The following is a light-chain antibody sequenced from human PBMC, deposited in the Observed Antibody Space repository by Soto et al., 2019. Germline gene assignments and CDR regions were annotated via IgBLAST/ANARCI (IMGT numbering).Light chain of an antibody. CDR2: GAS. Sequence: EIVLTQSPGTLSLSPGERATLSCRASQSVSSSYLAWYQQKPGQAPRLLIYGASSRATGIPDRFSGSGSGTAFPLTISRLEPEDFAVYYCQPYGSSPPYTFGQGTKLEIK. J-gene: IGKJ2*01. CDR1: QSVSSSY. V-gene: IGKV3-20*01. CDR3: QPYGSSPPYT.